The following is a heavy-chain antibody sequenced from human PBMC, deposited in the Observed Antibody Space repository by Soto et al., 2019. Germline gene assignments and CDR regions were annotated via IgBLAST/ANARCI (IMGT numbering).Heavy chain of an antibody. J-gene: IGHJ4*02. CDR3: ARAPKVSGSSQTRPDF. V-gene: IGHV1-18*01. CDR1: GYTFSDYG. CDR2: ISAKNGNT. Sequence: GASVKVSCKTSGYTFSDYGISWVRQAPGQGLEWMGWISAKNGNTNFAQKFRGRVTMITDTSTNTVYMELRNLRLDDTAVYYCARAPKVSGSSQTRPDFWGQGTLVTVSS. D-gene: IGHD6-6*01.